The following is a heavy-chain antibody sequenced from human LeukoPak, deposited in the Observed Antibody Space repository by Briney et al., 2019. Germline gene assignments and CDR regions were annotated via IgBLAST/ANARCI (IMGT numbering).Heavy chain of an antibody. CDR1: GGSFIDYY. CDR3: ARLAYYYDSSGYYDYY. CDR2: IYHSGST. Sequence: SETLSLTCAVYGGSFIDYYWSWIRQPPGKGLEWIGSIYHSGSTYYNPSLKSRVTISVDTSKNQFSLKLSSVTAADTAVYYCARLAYYYDSSGYYDYYWGQGTLVTVSS. J-gene: IGHJ4*02. V-gene: IGHV4-34*01. D-gene: IGHD3-22*01.